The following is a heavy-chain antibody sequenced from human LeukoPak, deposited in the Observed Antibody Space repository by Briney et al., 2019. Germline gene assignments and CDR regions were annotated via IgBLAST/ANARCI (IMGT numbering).Heavy chain of an antibody. CDR3: ARKTKYDAPASD. Sequence: GESLKISCHVSGYSFTTYWIGWVRQMPGKGLEWMGIIYPADSHTKYSPSLQGQVTISADKSITTTYLQWSSLKASGTAMYYCARKTKYDAPASDWGQGTLVTVSS. D-gene: IGHD3-3*01. J-gene: IGHJ4*02. CDR2: IYPADSHT. CDR1: GYSFTTYW. V-gene: IGHV5-51*01.